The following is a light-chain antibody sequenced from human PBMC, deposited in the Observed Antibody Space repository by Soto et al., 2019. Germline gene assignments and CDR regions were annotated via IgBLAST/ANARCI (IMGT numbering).Light chain of an antibody. V-gene: IGKV1-5*03. Sequence: DFLMTQSPSTLSASVGDRVTITCRASQSISDRLAWYQQKPGNAPKLLFYKASSLQSGVPSRFSGSGSGTEFTLTIISLQPDDFAMYYCQQYNSYRWTFGQGTKVEIK. J-gene: IGKJ1*01. CDR3: QQYNSYRWT. CDR1: QSISDR. CDR2: KAS.